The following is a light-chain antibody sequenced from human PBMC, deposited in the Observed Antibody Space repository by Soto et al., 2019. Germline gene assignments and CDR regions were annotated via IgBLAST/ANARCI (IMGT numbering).Light chain of an antibody. V-gene: IGKV1-5*01. CDR1: QGISSW. CDR3: QHYNSYSQT. J-gene: IGKJ1*01. CDR2: DAA. Sequence: EILITQPPSTLSSSAGERVIITCRASQGISSWLAWYQQKPGKAPKLLIYDAAGLESGVPSRFSGSGSGTEFTLTISSLQPDDFATYYCQHYNSYSQTFGQGTKVDI.